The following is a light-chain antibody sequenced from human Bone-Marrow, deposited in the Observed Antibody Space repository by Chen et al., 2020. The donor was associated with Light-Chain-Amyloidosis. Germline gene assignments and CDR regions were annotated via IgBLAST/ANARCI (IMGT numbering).Light chain of an antibody. Sequence: SYVLTQPSSVSVAPGQTATSACGGNNIGSTRVHWYQQTPGQAPLLVVYDDSDRPSGIPERLSGSSSGHTATLTISRVEAGDEADYYCQVWDRSSDRPVFGGGTKLTVL. V-gene: IGLV3-21*02. CDR1: NIGSTR. CDR3: QVWDRSSDRPV. J-gene: IGLJ3*02. CDR2: DDS.